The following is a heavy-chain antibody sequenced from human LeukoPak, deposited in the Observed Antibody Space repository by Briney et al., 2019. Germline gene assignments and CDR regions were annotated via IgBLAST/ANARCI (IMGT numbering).Heavy chain of an antibody. J-gene: IGHJ5*02. D-gene: IGHD2-2*01. CDR2: ISHSGST. V-gene: IGHV4-38-2*02. Sequence: PSETLSLTCTVSGYSISSAYGGWIRQPPGKGLEWIATISHSGSTYYNPSLKSRVTISVDRSNNQFSLRLSSVTAADTAVYYCARDPRWLTPDCTSTSCYENYFDPWGQGTLVTVSS. CDR1: GYSISSAY. CDR3: ARDPRWLTPDCTSTSCYENYFDP.